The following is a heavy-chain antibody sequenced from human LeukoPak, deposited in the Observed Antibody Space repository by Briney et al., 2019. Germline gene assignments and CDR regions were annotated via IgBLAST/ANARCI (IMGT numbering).Heavy chain of an antibody. Sequence: GGSLRLSCAASGFTFSSYSMNWVRQAPGKGLEWVSSISSSSSYIYYADSVKGRFTISRDNARNSLYLQMNSLRAEDTAVYYCARGYADDWFDPWGQGTLVTVSS. J-gene: IGHJ5*02. CDR1: GFTFSSYS. D-gene: IGHD1-1*01. V-gene: IGHV3-21*04. CDR2: ISSSSSYI. CDR3: ARGYADDWFDP.